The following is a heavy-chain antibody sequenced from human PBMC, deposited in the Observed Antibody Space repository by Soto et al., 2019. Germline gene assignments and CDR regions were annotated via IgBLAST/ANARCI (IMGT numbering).Heavy chain of an antibody. Sequence: QVQLQVSGPGLVKPSGTLSLTCAVSGGSISSSNWWSWVRQPPGKGLEWIGEIRHNGITNYNPSLKSRVTISVDKSKNQFSLNLSSVTAADTALYYCARDRDSSDTGGMDVWGQGTTVTVSS. D-gene: IGHD3-22*01. J-gene: IGHJ6*02. V-gene: IGHV4-4*02. CDR1: GGSISSSNW. CDR2: IRHNGIT. CDR3: ARDRDSSDTGGMDV.